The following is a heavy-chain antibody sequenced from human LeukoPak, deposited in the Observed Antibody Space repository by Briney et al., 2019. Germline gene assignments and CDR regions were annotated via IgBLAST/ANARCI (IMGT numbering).Heavy chain of an antibody. Sequence: PGGSLRLSCAASGFTFSSYAMSWVRQAPGKGLEWVSAISGSGGSTYYADSVKGRSTISRDNAKNSLYLQMNSLRAEDTAVYYCASSYYDILPYFDYWGQGTLVTVSS. J-gene: IGHJ4*02. V-gene: IGHV3-23*01. CDR1: GFTFSSYA. CDR2: ISGSGGST. D-gene: IGHD3-9*01. CDR3: ASSYYDILPYFDY.